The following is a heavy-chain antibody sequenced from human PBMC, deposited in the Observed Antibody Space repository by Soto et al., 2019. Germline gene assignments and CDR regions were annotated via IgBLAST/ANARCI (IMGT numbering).Heavy chain of an antibody. V-gene: IGHV3-23*01. CDR1: GFGFTFSTSA. D-gene: IGHD6-19*01. CDR3: ASGLITLAGTRNY. CDR2: ISTSGSST. Sequence: PGGSLRLSCAASGFGFTFSTSAMSGVRQAPGKGLEWVSLISTSGSSTDYADSVKGRFTISRDNAKNTLYLQMNSLRADDTAVYYCASGLITLAGTRNYWGPGTLVTVSS. J-gene: IGHJ4*02.